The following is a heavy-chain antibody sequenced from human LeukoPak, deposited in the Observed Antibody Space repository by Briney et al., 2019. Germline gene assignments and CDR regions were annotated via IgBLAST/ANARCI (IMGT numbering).Heavy chain of an antibody. V-gene: IGHV1-2*02. D-gene: IGHD2-21*01. CDR3: ARVPFHCGGECSDFDY. J-gene: IGHJ4*02. CDR1: GYTFTDYY. CDR2: INPNSGGA. Sequence: ASVKVSCKASGYTFTDYYIHWVRQAPGQGLEWMGWINPNSGGANYAQKFQGRVTMTRDTSIITAYMELSRLRSDDTAVYYCARVPFHCGGECSDFDYWGQGTLVTVSS.